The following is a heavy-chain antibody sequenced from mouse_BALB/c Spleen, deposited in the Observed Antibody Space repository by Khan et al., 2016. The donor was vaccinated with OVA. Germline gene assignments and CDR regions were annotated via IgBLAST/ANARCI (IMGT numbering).Heavy chain of an antibody. J-gene: IGHJ3*01. D-gene: IGHD2-13*01. CDR2: ISSGGSYS. Sequence: EVELLESGGGLVKPGGSLKLSCAASGFAFTSYDMSWVRQTPEKRLEWVATISSGGSYSYYPDSVKGRFTISRDIYRKTLYLQMSSLTSEEMYFYDCARPSYYGDPWFTYWGQGTLVTVSA. V-gene: IGHV5-9*02. CDR1: GFAFTSYD. CDR3: ARPSYYGDPWFTY.